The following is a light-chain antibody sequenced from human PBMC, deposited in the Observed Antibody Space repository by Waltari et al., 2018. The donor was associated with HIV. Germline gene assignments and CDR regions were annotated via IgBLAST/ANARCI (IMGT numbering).Light chain of an antibody. Sequence: DIVMTQSPDSLAVSLGERATINCKSRQSVLYSSNNKNYLAWYQQKPRQPPKLLIYWASTRESGVPDRFSGSGSATDFTLTISSLQAEDVAVYYCQQFYSSPYTFGQGTKLEIK. CDR3: QQFYSSPYT. CDR2: WAS. V-gene: IGKV4-1*01. J-gene: IGKJ2*01. CDR1: QSVLYSSNNKNY.